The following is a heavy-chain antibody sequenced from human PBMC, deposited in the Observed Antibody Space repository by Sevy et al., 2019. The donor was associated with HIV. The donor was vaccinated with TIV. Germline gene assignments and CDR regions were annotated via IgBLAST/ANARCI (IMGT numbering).Heavy chain of an antibody. CDR3: ARDLPPSATTVAHFDY. Sequence: GGSLRLSCAASGFTFSSYEMNWVRQAPGKGLEWVSYISNSGTTRSYSDSVRDRFTISRDNAGNSLYLQMKSLRAEDTTVYYSARDLPPSATTVAHFDYWGQGTLVTVSS. CDR1: GFTFSSYE. V-gene: IGHV3-48*03. J-gene: IGHJ4*02. CDR2: ISNSGTTR. D-gene: IGHD4-17*01.